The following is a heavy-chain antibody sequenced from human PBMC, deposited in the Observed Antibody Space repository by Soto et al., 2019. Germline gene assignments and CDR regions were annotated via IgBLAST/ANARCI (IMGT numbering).Heavy chain of an antibody. CDR3: AKVYSSWLYDY. V-gene: IGHV3-30*18. J-gene: IGHJ4*02. CDR1: GFTFSNYG. Sequence: PGGSLRLSCAASGFTFSNYGMHWVRQAPGKGLEWVAVISYDGSNKYYADSVKGRFTISRDNSKNTLYLQMNSLRAEDTAVYYCAKVYSSWLYDYWGQGAVVTVSS. CDR2: ISYDGSNK. D-gene: IGHD6-13*01.